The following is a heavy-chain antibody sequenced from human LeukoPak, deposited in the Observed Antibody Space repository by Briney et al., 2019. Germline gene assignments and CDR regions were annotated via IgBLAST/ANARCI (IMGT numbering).Heavy chain of an antibody. CDR1: GFIVSSNY. J-gene: IGHJ4*02. CDR3: AALARDY. Sequence: GGSLRLSCAASGFIVSSNYMTWVRQAPGKGLEWVSVIHNDGSTYYAESVKGRFTISRDNSKNTLYLQMNSLRVEDTVVYYCAALARDYWGQGILVTVSS. V-gene: IGHV3-53*01. CDR2: IHNDGST. D-gene: IGHD3-3*02.